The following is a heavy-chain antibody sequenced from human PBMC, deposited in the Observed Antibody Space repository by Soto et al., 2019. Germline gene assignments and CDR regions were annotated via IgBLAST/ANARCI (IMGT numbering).Heavy chain of an antibody. Sequence: QVQLQQWGAGLLKPSETLSLTCAVYGGSFSGYYWTWIRQSPEKGLEWIGEVNHSGTTYYNPSLKTRVTISVHTPKNQFSVKMGSVTAADTAVYYCARGIGYCSSINCYSSRRLRFDSWGQGTLVTVSS. CDR3: ARGIGYCSSINCYSSRRLRFDS. J-gene: IGHJ4*02. D-gene: IGHD2-2*01. CDR1: GGSFSGYY. CDR2: VNHSGTT. V-gene: IGHV4-34*01.